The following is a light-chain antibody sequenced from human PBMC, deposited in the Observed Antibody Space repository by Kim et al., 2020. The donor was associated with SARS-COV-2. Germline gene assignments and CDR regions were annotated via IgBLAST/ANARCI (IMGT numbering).Light chain of an antibody. Sequence: SLTPGERATLSCRASQRVNSDLVWYQQKPCQSPRLLIYDASNRATGIPARFSGSGFRTDFTLTISSLEPEDSAVYYCQQRTNPLTFGGGTKVDIK. V-gene: IGKV3-11*01. J-gene: IGKJ4*01. CDR3: QQRTNPLT. CDR1: QRVNSD. CDR2: DAS.